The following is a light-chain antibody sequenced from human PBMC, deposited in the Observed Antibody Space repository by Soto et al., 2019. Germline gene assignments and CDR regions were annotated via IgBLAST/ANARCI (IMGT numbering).Light chain of an antibody. CDR3: KQYGSSPPWT. V-gene: IGKV3-20*01. J-gene: IGKJ1*01. CDR2: VAS. Sequence: EIVLTQSPGTLSLSPGERATLSCRASQSVSSSYLAWYQQKPGQAPRLLIYVASSRATGIPDRFSGSGSGTDFTLTISRLEPEDFAVYYCKQYGSSPPWTFGQGTKVEIK. CDR1: QSVSSSY.